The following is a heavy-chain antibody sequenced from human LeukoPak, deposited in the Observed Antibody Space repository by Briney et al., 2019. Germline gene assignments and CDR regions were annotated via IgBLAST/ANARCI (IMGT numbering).Heavy chain of an antibody. CDR1: DGSISSYY. V-gene: IGHV4-59*13. CDR3: ARDKGPYWYFDL. CDR2: IYNSGST. J-gene: IGHJ2*01. Sequence: SGTLSLTCAVSDGSISSYYWNWIRQPPAKGLEWIGNIYNSGSTDYNPSLKSRVTISVNLSKKLISLKLTSVTAADTALYYCARDKGPYWYFDLWGRGTLVTVSS.